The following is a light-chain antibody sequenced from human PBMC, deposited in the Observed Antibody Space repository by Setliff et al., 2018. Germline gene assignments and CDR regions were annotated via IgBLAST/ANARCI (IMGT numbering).Light chain of an antibody. CDR3: AAWDDSLTGSYV. CDR1: SYNIGGNT. CDR2: SNN. V-gene: IGLV1-44*01. Sequence: QSVLTQPPSTSGTPGQRVTISCSGSSYNIGGNTVNWYQQLPGTAPRLLIFSNNDRPSGVSNRFTGSKSGTSASLTISGLQSEDEGDYYCAAWDDSLTGSYVFGTGTKGTVL. J-gene: IGLJ1*01.